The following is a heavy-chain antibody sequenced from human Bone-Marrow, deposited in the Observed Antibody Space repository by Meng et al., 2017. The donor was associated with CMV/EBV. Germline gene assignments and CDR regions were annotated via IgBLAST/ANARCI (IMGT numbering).Heavy chain of an antibody. CDR3: ARSPLGGWWFDP. CDR2: IYYSGST. CDR1: GGSISSGDYY. V-gene: IGHV4-30-4*08. D-gene: IGHD2-15*01. J-gene: IGHJ5*02. Sequence: SETLSLTCTVSGGSISSGDYYWSWIRQPPGKGLEWISYIYYSGSTYYNPSLKSRVTISVDTSKNQFSLQLNSVTPEDTAVYYCARSPLGGWWFDPWGQGTLVTVSS.